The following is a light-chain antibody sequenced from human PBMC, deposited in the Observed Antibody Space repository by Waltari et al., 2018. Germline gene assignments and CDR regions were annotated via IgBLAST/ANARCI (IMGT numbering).Light chain of an antibody. CDR3: QKYVSLPAT. CDR1: QSVATS. J-gene: IGKJ1*01. V-gene: IGKV3-20*01. Sequence: EIVLTHPPGTLSLSPGERATLSCSASQSVATSLAWYQQKPGQAPRLLIYDASSRATGIPDRFSGSGSGTDFSLTISRLEPEDFAVYYCQKYVSLPATFGQGTKVEIK. CDR2: DAS.